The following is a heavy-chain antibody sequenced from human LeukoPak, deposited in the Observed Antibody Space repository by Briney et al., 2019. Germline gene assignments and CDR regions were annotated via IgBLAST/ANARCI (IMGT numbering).Heavy chain of an antibody. CDR2: ISAYNGNT. CDR1: GYTFTSYG. Sequence: ASVKVSCKASGYTFTSYGISWVRQAPGQGLEWMGWISAYNGNTNYAQKLQGRVTMTTDTSTSTAYMELRSLRSEDTAVYYCARVQWLVGGVGYYYGMDVWGQGTTVTVSS. CDR3: ARVQWLVGGVGYYYGMDV. D-gene: IGHD6-19*01. J-gene: IGHJ6*02. V-gene: IGHV1-18*01.